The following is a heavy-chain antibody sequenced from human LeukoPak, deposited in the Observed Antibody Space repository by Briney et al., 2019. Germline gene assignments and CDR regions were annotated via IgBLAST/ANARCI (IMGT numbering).Heavy chain of an antibody. D-gene: IGHD6-19*01. CDR2: INHSGST. Sequence: SETLSLTCAVYGGSFSGYYWSWIRQPPGRGLEWIGEINHSGSTNYNPSLKSRVTISVDTSKNQFSLKLSSVTAADTAVYYCARDKRVAVAGTYICYYYMDVWGNGTTVTISS. J-gene: IGHJ6*03. V-gene: IGHV4-34*01. CDR3: ARDKRVAVAGTYICYYYMDV. CDR1: GGSFSGYY.